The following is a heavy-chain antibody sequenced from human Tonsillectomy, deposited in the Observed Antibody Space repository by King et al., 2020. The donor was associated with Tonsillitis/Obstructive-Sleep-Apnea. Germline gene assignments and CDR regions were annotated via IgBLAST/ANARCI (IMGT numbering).Heavy chain of an antibody. V-gene: IGHV1-46*01. D-gene: IGHD3-3*01. J-gene: IGHJ5*02. CDR2: INPSGGST. CDR1: GYTFTSYY. CDR3: AREMQARATRGAGSSDFWSGSGDKFDP. Sequence: VQLVQSGAEVTKPGASVKVSCKASGYTFTSYYMHWVRQAPGQGLEWMGIINPSGGSTSYAQKFQGRVTMTRDTSTSTVYMELSSLRSEDTAVYYCAREMQARATRGAGSSDFWSGSGDKFDPWGQGTLVTVSS.